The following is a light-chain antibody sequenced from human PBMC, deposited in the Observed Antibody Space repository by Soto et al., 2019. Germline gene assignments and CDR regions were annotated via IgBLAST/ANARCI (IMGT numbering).Light chain of an antibody. J-gene: IGLJ2*01. CDR3: SSYTSSSTLVV. V-gene: IGLV2-14*01. CDR2: EVS. CDR1: SSDVGGYNY. Sequence: QSALTQPASVSGSPGQSITSSRTGTSSDVGGYNYVSWYQQHPGKAPKLMIYEVSNRPSGVCNRFSGAKSGNPASLTISGLQAEDEGAYYCSSYTSSSTLVVFGGGTKLTVL.